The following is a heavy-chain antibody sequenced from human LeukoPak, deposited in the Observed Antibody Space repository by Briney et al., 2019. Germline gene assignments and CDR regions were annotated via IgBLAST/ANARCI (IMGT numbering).Heavy chain of an antibody. J-gene: IGHJ4*02. CDR2: INPNSGGT. CDR3: ASTHDYGDYDFDY. Sequence: GASVKVPCKASGYTFTGYYMHWVRQAPGQGLEWMGWINPNSGGTNYAQKFQGRVTMTRDTSISTAYMELSRLRSDDTAVYYCASTHDYGDYDFDYWGQGTLVTVSS. V-gene: IGHV1-2*02. D-gene: IGHD4-17*01. CDR1: GYTFTGYY.